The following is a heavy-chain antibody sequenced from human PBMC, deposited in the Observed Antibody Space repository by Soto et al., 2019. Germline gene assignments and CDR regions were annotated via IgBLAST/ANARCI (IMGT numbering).Heavy chain of an antibody. CDR2: KYYSGST. J-gene: IGHJ6*02. Sequence: SETLSLTCTVSGGSISSADYYWNWIRQPPGKGLEWIGYKYYSGSTYYNPSLKSRITISLDTSKNQFSLKLGSVSDADTAVYYCARVEITTYGMDVWGQGTTVTVSS. V-gene: IGHV4-30-4*01. CDR1: GGSISSADYY. CDR3: ARVEITTYGMDV.